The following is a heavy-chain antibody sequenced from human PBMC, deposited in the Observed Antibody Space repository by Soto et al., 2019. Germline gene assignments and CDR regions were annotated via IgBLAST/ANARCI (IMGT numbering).Heavy chain of an antibody. V-gene: IGHV1-2*02. CDR1: GYTFTDYF. D-gene: IGHD2-21*01. Sequence: QVQLVQSGAEVKKPGASVKVSCEASGYTFTDYFIHWVRQAPGQGLEWIGWINPYSGGADLSQKFQGRVTMTRDTSISTAYMEVSSLRSEDTAVFYCARLMHYSHSGGSSHSGFDMWGQGTLVTVS. J-gene: IGHJ3*02. CDR3: ARLMHYSHSGGSSHSGFDM. CDR2: INPYSGGA.